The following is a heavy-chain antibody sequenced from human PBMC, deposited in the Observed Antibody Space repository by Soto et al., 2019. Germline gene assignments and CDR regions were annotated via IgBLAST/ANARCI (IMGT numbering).Heavy chain of an antibody. V-gene: IGHV4-4*02. J-gene: IGHJ4*02. CDR2: IDQSGSN. Sequence: SETLSLTCAVSGGSISNSNWWSWVRQPPGKGLECMGEIDQSGSNNDHPSLKSRVYTSLDKSKILFSLKLSFVCAADTAVYYCARLRTGFIAAAGFFDYLGQGSLGTGSS. CDR3: ARLRTGFIAAAGFFDY. CDR1: GGSISNSNW. D-gene: IGHD6-13*01.